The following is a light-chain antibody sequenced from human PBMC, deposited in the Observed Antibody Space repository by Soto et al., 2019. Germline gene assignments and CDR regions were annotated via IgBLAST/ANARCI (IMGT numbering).Light chain of an antibody. CDR1: QSISNY. CDR2: GAT. CDR3: HQTYSHPHT. V-gene: IGKV1-39*01. J-gene: IGKJ5*01. Sequence: DVQMTQSPSSLSASVGERVTITCRSSQSISNYLNWYQQNPGKPPRGLIYGATNVQSGVPSRFSGSGSGTDFTLTLSNLRPEDFATYSCHQTYSHPHTLGQGTRL.